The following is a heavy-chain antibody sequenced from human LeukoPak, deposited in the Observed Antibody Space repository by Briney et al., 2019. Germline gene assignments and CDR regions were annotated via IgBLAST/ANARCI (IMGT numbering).Heavy chain of an antibody. V-gene: IGHV3-23*01. CDR2: ISNSGGST. CDR1: GFTFSSYV. J-gene: IGHJ4*02. Sequence: GGSLRLSCAASGFTFSSYVMSWVRQAPGKGLEWVSSISNSGGSTYYADSVKGRFTISRDNSKNTLYLQMNSLRAEDTAVYYCATHSAGGERPDLGNFDYWGQGTLVTVSS. D-gene: IGHD2-21*01. CDR3: ATHSAGGERPDLGNFDY.